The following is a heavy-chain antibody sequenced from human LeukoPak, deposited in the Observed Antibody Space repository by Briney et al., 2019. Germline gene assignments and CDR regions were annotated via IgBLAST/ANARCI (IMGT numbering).Heavy chain of an antibody. CDR1: GGSISSYY. D-gene: IGHD2-15*01. Sequence: SETLSLICTVSGGSISSYYWSWIRQPAGKGLEWIGRIYTSGSTGYNPSLKSRVTMSVDTSKNQFSLKLSSVTAAVTAVYYCARVDLRAAYFDYWGQGTLVTVSS. V-gene: IGHV4-4*07. CDR2: IYTSGST. CDR3: ARVDLRAAYFDY. J-gene: IGHJ4*02.